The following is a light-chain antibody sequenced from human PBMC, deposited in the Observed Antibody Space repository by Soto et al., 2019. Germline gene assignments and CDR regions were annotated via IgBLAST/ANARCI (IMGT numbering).Light chain of an antibody. CDR1: QSISSY. CDR2: AAS. J-gene: IGKJ4*01. Sequence: DIQMTQSPSSLSASLGDRVTITCRASQSISSYLNWYQQKPGKAPKLLIYAASTLQSGVPSRFSGSGSGTDFTLTISRLEPEDFAVYYCQQYGSSPLTFGGGTKVDIK. CDR3: QQYGSSPLT. V-gene: IGKV1-39*01.